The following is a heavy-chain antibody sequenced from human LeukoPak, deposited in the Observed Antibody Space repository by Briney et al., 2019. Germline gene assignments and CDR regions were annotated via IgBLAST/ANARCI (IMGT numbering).Heavy chain of an antibody. J-gene: IGHJ4*02. Sequence: GRSPRLSCAASGFTFSSYGMHWVRQAPGKGLEWVAVISYDGSNKYYADSVKGRFTISRDNSKNTLYLQMNSLRAEDTAVYYCAKDSVYYDSSGCNYWGQGTLVTVSS. V-gene: IGHV3-30*18. D-gene: IGHD3-22*01. CDR2: ISYDGSNK. CDR1: GFTFSSYG. CDR3: AKDSVYYDSSGCNY.